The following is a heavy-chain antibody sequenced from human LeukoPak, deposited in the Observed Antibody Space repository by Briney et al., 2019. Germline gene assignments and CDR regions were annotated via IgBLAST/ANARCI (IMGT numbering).Heavy chain of an antibody. CDR2: IYPGDSDT. CDR1: DYIFTNYW. D-gene: IGHD3-22*01. Sequence: GESLNISCYGSDYIFTNYWIAWVRQLPGKGLEWMEIIYPGDSDTTYSQSFQGEVPISADKCISTAYLQWSRLKASDTAMYYCARRGYDSSGYRDAFDIWGQGTMVTVCS. J-gene: IGHJ3*02. V-gene: IGHV5-51*01. CDR3: ARRGYDSSGYRDAFDI.